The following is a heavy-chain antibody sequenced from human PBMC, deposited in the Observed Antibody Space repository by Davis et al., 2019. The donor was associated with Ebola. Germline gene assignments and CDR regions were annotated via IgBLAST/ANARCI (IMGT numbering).Heavy chain of an antibody. D-gene: IGHD1-26*01. V-gene: IGHV4-39*01. J-gene: IGHJ3*02. CDR2: ISYSGGT. CDR3: ARIFNTGVGGRGFFEI. CDR1: GDSISRSDYY. Sequence: PGGSLRLSCTVSGDSISRSDYYWGWIRQPPGKGLEWVGTISYSGGTDYSPSLKSRVIISVDTSKTQFALMLSSVTAADAALYYCARIFNTGVGGRGFFEIWGRGTKVTVSS.